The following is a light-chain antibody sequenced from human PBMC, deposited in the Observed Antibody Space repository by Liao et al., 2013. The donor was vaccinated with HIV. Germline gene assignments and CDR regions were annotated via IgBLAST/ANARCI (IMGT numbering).Light chain of an antibody. CDR3: QSADSSGTYPSWV. CDR1: ALPKQY. V-gene: IGLV3-25*03. J-gene: IGLJ3*02. CDR2: KDS. Sequence: SYVLTQPPSVSVSPGQTARITCSGDALPKQYAYWYQQKPGQAPVLVIYKDSERPSGIPERFSGSSSGTTVTLTISGVQAEDEADYYCQSADSSGTYPSWVFGGGTKLTVL.